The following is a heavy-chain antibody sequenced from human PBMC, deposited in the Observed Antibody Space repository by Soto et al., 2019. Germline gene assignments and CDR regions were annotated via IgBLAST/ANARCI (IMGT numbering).Heavy chain of an antibody. CDR2: ISSSSSYI. CDR1: GFTFSSYS. J-gene: IGHJ6*02. Sequence: GSLRLSCAASGFTFSSYSINWVRQAPGKGLEWVSSISSSSSYIYYADSVKGRFTISRDNAKNSLYLQMNSLRAEDTAVYYCARDPHSSSWYYYYGMDVWGQGTTVTVSS. V-gene: IGHV3-21*01. D-gene: IGHD6-13*01. CDR3: ARDPHSSSWYYYYGMDV.